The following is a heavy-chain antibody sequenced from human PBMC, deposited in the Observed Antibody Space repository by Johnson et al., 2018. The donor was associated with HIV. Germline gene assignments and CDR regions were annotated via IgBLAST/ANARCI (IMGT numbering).Heavy chain of an antibody. CDR3: AKVRRAYYEDAFDI. Sequence: QVQLVESGGGVVQPGGSLRLSCAASGFTFSSYGMHWVRQAPGKGLEWVAFIRYDGSNKYYADSVKGRFSISRNNSRDTLYLQMNSLRPEDTAVYYCAKVRRAYYEDAFDIWGQGTMVTVSS. J-gene: IGHJ3*02. V-gene: IGHV3-30*02. CDR2: IRYDGSNK. CDR1: GFTFSSYG. D-gene: IGHD3-22*01.